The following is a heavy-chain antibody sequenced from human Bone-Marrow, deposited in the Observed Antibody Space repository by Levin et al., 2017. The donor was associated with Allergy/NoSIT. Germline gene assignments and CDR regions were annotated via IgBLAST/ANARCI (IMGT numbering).Heavy chain of an antibody. D-gene: IGHD1-14*01. CDR3: ARIRGEITLFDY. V-gene: IGHV3-7*01. CDR2: IKQDGSEK. Sequence: EASVKVSCEASGFTFSRNWMSWVRQAPGKGLEWVANIKQDGSEKYYVDSVKGRFTISRDNAKNSLYLQMNSLRAEDTAVYFCARIRGEITLFDYWGQGSLVTVSS. CDR1: GFTFSRNW. J-gene: IGHJ4*02.